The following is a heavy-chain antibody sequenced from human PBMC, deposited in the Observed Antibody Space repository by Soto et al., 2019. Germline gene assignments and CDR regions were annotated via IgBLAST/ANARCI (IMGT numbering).Heavy chain of an antibody. D-gene: IGHD3-22*01. J-gene: IGHJ3*02. CDR1: GYTFTSYG. CDR3: AGDDSSGYYSVSAAFDI. Sequence: QVQLVQSGAEVKKPGASVKVSCKASGYTFTSYGISWVRQAPGQGLEWMGWISAYNGNTNYAQQLQGRVTMTTDTSTSTAYMEVRRLMSDDTAVYYCAGDDSSGYYSVSAAFDIWGQGTMVTVSS. V-gene: IGHV1-18*01. CDR2: ISAYNGNT.